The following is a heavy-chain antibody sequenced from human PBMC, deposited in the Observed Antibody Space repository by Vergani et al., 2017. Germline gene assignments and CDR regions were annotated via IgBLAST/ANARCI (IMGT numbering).Heavy chain of an antibody. CDR3: ARKGGSGSSVGMDV. CDR1: GGSISSYY. V-gene: IGHV4-59*01. D-gene: IGHD3-10*01. CDR2: IYYSGST. J-gene: IGHJ6*02. Sequence: QVQLQESGPGLVKPSETLSLTCTVSGGSISSYYSSWIRQPPGKGLEWIGYIYYSGSTNYNPSLKSRVTISVDTSKNQFSLKLSSVTAADTAVYYCARKGGSGSSVGMDVWGQGTTVTVSS.